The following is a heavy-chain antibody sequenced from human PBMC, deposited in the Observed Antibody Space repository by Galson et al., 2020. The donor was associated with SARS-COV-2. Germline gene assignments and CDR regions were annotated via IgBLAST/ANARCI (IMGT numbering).Heavy chain of an antibody. CDR3: ARDPAPLYGDNYYYGMDV. J-gene: IGHJ6*02. D-gene: IGHD4-17*01. CDR2: ISYSGSA. V-gene: IGHV4-59*01. CDR1: DGPMSSYY. Sequence: SQTLSLTCSVSDGPMSSYYWSWIRQPPGKGLEWIGYISYSGSANYNPSLRSRVTISVDLSKNQFSLKVTSVTAADTAVYYCARDPAPLYGDNYYYGMDVWGRGTTVTASS.